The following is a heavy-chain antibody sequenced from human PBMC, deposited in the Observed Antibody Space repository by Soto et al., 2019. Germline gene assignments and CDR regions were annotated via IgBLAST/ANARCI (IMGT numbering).Heavy chain of an antibody. J-gene: IGHJ5*02. CDR2: ISYDGSNK. CDR3: AKVLSIRLGYRGGFDP. V-gene: IGHV3-30*18. D-gene: IGHD4-4*01. CDR1: GFTFSSYG. Sequence: GGSLRLSCAASGFTFSSYGMHWVRQAPGKGLEWVAVISYDGSNKYYADSVKGRFTISRDNSKNTLYLQMNSLRAEDTAVYYCAKVLSIRLGYRGGFDPWGQGTLVTVSS.